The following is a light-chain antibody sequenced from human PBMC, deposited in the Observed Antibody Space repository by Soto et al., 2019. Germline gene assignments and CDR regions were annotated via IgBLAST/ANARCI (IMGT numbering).Light chain of an antibody. CDR2: KVS. Sequence: EIVMTQTPLSSPVALGQPASISCSSIQSLRHSDGNTYLSWLHQRPGQPPRLLVYKVSNRFSGVPDRFSGSGSGTDFTLRISRVEAEDVGVYYCLQATQFPGTFGQGTKVEI. J-gene: IGKJ1*01. V-gene: IGKV2-24*01. CDR3: LQATQFPGT. CDR1: QSLRHSDGNTY.